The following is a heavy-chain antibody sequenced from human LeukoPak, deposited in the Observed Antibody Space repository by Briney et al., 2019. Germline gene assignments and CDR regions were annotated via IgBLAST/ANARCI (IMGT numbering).Heavy chain of an antibody. Sequence: SQTLSLTCAISGDSVSSNSAAWNWIRQSPSRGLEWLGRTYYRSKWYSDYAVSVKSRITINPDTSKNQFSLQLNSVTPEDTAVYYCARLSGYCSGGSCYPGYYFDYWGQGTLVTVSS. D-gene: IGHD2-15*01. CDR2: TYYRSKWYS. CDR3: ARLSGYCSGGSCYPGYYFDY. CDR1: GDSVSSNSAA. V-gene: IGHV6-1*01. J-gene: IGHJ4*02.